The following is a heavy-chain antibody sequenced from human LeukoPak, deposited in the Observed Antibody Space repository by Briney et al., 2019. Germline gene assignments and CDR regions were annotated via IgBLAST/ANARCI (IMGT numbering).Heavy chain of an antibody. V-gene: IGHV3-23*01. Sequence: GGTLRLSCAASGFTFSSYAMSWVRQAPGKGLEWVSGISGSGGSTYDADAVKGRFSISRDNSGNTLYLQMNSLRAEDTAVYYCATRDFYDSSGFYYYYFDYWGEGALVTVSS. D-gene: IGHD3-22*01. CDR1: GFTFSSYA. J-gene: IGHJ4*02. CDR2: ISGSGGST. CDR3: ATRDFYDSSGFYYYYFDY.